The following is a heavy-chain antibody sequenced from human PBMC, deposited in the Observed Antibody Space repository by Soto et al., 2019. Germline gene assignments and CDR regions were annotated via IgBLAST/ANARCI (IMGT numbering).Heavy chain of an antibody. Sequence: SETLSLTCAVYGGSFSGYYWSWIRQPPGKGLEWIGEINHSGSTNYNPSLKSRVTISVDRSKNQFSLKLSSVTAADTAVYYCARVGRDGYNPFDYWGQGTLVTVSS. CDR3: ARVGRDGYNPFDY. D-gene: IGHD5-12*01. V-gene: IGHV4-34*01. CDR2: INHSGST. CDR1: GGSFSGYY. J-gene: IGHJ4*02.